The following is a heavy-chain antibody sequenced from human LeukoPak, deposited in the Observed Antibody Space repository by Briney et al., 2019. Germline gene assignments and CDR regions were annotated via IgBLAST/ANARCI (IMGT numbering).Heavy chain of an antibody. D-gene: IGHD3-10*01. CDR3: AKVDRYYASGSYTYFDY. V-gene: IGHV3-30*18. Sequence: GESLKISCAASRFTFSNYGMHWVRQAPGKGLEWVAVISYDGSNKYYADSVKGRFTISRDNSKNTLYLQMNNLRAEDTAVYYCAKVDRYYASGSYTYFDYWGQGTLVTVSS. J-gene: IGHJ4*02. CDR2: ISYDGSNK. CDR1: RFTFSNYG.